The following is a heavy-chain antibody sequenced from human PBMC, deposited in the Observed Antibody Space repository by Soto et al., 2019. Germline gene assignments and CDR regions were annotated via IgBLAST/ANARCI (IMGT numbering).Heavy chain of an antibody. V-gene: IGHV1-69*12. Sequence: QVQLVQSGAEVKKPGSPVMVSCKASGGTFSTYAINWVRQAPGQGLEWMGGIIPIFGTASYAQKFQGRVTITADESTSTAYMELRSLTSEDTAVYYCARSLGLEYYYGMDVWGKGTTVTVSS. CDR3: ARSLGLEYYYGMDV. J-gene: IGHJ6*04. CDR1: GGTFSTYA. CDR2: IIPIFGTA. D-gene: IGHD1-1*01.